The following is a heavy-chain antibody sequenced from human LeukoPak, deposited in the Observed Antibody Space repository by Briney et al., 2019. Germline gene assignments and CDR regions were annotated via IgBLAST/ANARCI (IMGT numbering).Heavy chain of an antibody. D-gene: IGHD6-13*01. CDR2: ISSSSSTI. Sequence: GGSLRLSCAASGFTFSSYSMNWVRQAPGKGLEWVSYISSSSSTIYYADSVKGRFTISRDNAKNSLYLQMNSLRAEDTALYYCAKDIGRIAAAGGLDYWGQGTLVTVSS. CDR3: AKDIGRIAAAGGLDY. V-gene: IGHV3-48*04. J-gene: IGHJ4*02. CDR1: GFTFSSYS.